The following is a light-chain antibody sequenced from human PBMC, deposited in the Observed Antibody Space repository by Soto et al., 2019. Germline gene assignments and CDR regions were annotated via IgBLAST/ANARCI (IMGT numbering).Light chain of an antibody. J-gene: IGKJ3*01. CDR1: QGVRNF. V-gene: IGKV1-27*01. Sequence: DIQMTQSPTSLSSSVGDRVTITCRASQGVRNFVAWYQQKPGKAPKLLIYAASTLQSGVPSRFSGSGSGTDFTLTINGQEPEDVSTYSCQKYCSVPVFGAGTKVEI. CDR3: QKYCSVPV. CDR2: AAS.